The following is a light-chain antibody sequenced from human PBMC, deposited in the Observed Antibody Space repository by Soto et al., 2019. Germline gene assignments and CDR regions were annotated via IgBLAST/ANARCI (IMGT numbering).Light chain of an antibody. Sequence: DIQMTHSPSTLSASVLDIVSITFRASQSISRWLAWYQQKPGKAPNLIYGASTRATGIPARFSGSGSGTEFNLTISSLQSEDFAVYYCQQYNNWPLTWTFGQGTKVDNK. J-gene: IGKJ1*01. CDR3: QQYNNWPLTWT. CDR1: QSISRW. V-gene: IGKV1-5*01. CDR2: GAS.